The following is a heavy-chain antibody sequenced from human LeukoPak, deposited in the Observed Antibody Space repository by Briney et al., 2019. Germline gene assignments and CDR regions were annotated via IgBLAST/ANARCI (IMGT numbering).Heavy chain of an antibody. V-gene: IGHV4-39*01. J-gene: IGHJ3*01. CDR1: GGSIRSGNYY. CDR2: IYYDGST. CDR3: VRRLEV. Sequence: PSETLSLTCAVSGGSIRSGNYYWGWIRQPPGKGLDWIGNIYYDGSTYHNPSLKSRVTISVDTSKNQLSLTVNSVTATDTAVYYCVRRLEVWGQGTMVTVSS.